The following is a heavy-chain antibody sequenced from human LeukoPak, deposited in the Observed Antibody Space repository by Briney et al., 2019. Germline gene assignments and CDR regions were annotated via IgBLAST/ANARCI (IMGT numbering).Heavy chain of an antibody. Sequence: GSLRLSCAASGFTFSSYGMHWVRQAPGKGLEWVAVIWYDGSNKYYADSVKGRFTISRDNSKNTLYLQMDSLRAEDTAVYYCARDHSSGWYSDYFDYRGQGTLVTVSS. V-gene: IGHV3-33*01. CDR1: GFTFSSYG. CDR2: IWYDGSNK. D-gene: IGHD6-19*01. CDR3: ARDHSSGWYSDYFDY. J-gene: IGHJ4*02.